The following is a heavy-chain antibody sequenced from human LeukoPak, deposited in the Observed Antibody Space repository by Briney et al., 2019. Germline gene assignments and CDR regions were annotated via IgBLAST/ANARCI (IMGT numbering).Heavy chain of an antibody. J-gene: IGHJ6*03. CDR1: GYTFTSYD. CDR2: MNPNSGNT. Sequence: ASVKVSRKASGYTFTSYDINWVRQATGQGLEWMGWMNPNSGNTGYAQKFQGRVTMTRNTSISTAYMELSSLTSDDTAVYYCARSILFKPPANYYMDVWGKGTTVTVSS. D-gene: IGHD2-21*01. V-gene: IGHV1-8*01. CDR3: ARSILFKPPANYYMDV.